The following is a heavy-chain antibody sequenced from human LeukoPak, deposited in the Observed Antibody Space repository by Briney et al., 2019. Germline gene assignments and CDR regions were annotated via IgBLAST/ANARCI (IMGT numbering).Heavy chain of an antibody. V-gene: IGHV3-53*01. Sequence: GGSLRLSCAASGFTVSSNYMSWVRQAPGKGLEWVSVIYSGGSTYYADSVKGRFTISRDNSKNTLYLQMNNLRAEDTAVYYCAGTYSSSWYELDYWGQGTLVTVSS. CDR2: IYSGGST. J-gene: IGHJ4*02. CDR1: GFTVSSNY. D-gene: IGHD6-13*01. CDR3: AGTYSSSWYELDY.